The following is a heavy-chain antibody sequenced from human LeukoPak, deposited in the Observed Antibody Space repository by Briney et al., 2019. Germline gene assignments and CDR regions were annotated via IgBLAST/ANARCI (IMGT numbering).Heavy chain of an antibody. J-gene: IGHJ3*02. D-gene: IGHD5-24*01. CDR1: GFTFSSYA. Sequence: GRSLRLSCAASGFTFSSYAMHWVRQAPGKGLEWVAVISYDGSNKYYADSVKGRFTISRDNSKNTLYLQMNSLRAEDTAVYYCARDDGYDAFDIWGQGTMVTVSS. V-gene: IGHV3-30-3*01. CDR2: ISYDGSNK. CDR3: ARDDGYDAFDI.